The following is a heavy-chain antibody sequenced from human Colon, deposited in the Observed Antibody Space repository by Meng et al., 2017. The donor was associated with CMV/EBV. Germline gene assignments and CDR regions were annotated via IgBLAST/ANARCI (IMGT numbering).Heavy chain of an antibody. Sequence: GSLKISCAASGFIFSNSGLHWVRQAPGKGLEWVAFITYDGSATKYVDSVKGRSTISRDNSKNMVFLEINSLRYEDSAVYYCAKDGGGPARSFEFWGQGTLVTVSS. J-gene: IGHJ1*01. CDR1: GFIFSNSG. CDR2: ITYDGSAT. CDR3: AKDGGGPARSFEF. D-gene: IGHD2-2*01. V-gene: IGHV3-30*02.